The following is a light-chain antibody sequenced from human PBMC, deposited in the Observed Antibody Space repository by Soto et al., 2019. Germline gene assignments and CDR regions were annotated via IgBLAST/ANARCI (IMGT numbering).Light chain of an antibody. CDR1: QSLSSTN. CDR2: GAS. J-gene: IGKJ2*01. Sequence: EIVLTQSPGTLSLSPGERATLSCRASQSLSSTNLAWYQHKPGQAPRLLIYGASSRATGIPDRFSGSGSGTDFTLTISRLEPEDFAVYYCQQYAGSPYTFGQGTDLEI. V-gene: IGKV3-20*01. CDR3: QQYAGSPYT.